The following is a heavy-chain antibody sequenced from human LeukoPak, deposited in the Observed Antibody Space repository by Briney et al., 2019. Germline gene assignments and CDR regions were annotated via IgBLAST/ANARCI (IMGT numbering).Heavy chain of an antibody. CDR1: GFTFSSYA. Sequence: PGGSLRLSCAASGFTFSSYAMSWVRQAPGKGLEWVSAISGSGGSTYYADSVKGRFTISRDNSKNTLHLQMNSLRAEDTAVYYCAKDRAVAGHYFDYWGQGTLVTVSS. CDR2: ISGSGGST. D-gene: IGHD6-19*01. CDR3: AKDRAVAGHYFDY. V-gene: IGHV3-23*01. J-gene: IGHJ4*02.